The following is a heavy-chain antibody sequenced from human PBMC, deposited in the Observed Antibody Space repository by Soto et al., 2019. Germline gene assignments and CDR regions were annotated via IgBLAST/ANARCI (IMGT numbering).Heavy chain of an antibody. CDR3: ARVGSAAGHYYYYGMDV. J-gene: IGHJ6*02. CDR1: GYTFTSYY. Sequence: ASVKVSCKASGYTFTSYYMHWVRQAPGQGLEWMGIINPSGGSTSYAQKFQGRVTMTRDTSISTAYLQWSSLKASDTAMYYCARVGSAAGHYYYYGMDVWGQGTTVTVSS. V-gene: IGHV1-46*01. D-gene: IGHD6-13*01. CDR2: INPSGGST.